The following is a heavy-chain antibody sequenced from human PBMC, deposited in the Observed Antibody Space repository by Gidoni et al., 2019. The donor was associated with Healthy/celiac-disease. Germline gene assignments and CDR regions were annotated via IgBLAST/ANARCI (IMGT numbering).Heavy chain of an antibody. Sequence: QVQLQQWGAGMLTPSETLSLTCAVYGVSFSGYYWSWIRQPPGKGLEWIGEINHSGSTNYNPSLKSRVTISVDTSKNQFSLKLSSVTAADTAVYYCARGLDSSGSYYDYWGQGTLVTVAS. CDR1: GVSFSGYY. D-gene: IGHD1-26*01. CDR3: ARGLDSSGSYYDY. J-gene: IGHJ4*02. CDR2: INHSGST. V-gene: IGHV4-34*01.